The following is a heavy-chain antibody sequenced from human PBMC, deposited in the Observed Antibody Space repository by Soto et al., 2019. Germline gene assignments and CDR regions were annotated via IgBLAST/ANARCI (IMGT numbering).Heavy chain of an antibody. CDR3: ARDPGERNGMSV. D-gene: IGHD1-26*01. CDR1: GFTVSGDY. Sequence: EVQVVESGGDLVQPGGSLRLSCAASGFTVSGDYMNWVRQAPGKGLEWVSVIYRGGETYYADSVKGRFTISRDNSENMMYLQMNSLRAEDTAVYYCARDPGERNGMSVWGQGTTVTVSS. CDR2: IYRGGET. J-gene: IGHJ6*02. V-gene: IGHV3-66*01.